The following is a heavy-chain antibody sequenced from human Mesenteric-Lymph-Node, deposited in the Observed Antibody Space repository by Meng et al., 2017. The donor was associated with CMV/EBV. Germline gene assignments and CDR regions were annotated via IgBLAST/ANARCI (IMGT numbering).Heavy chain of an antibody. CDR2: IYYGGNT. CDR3: ARLVNFWRGYGFYLDY. CDR1: GGSISSTNYY. J-gene: IGHJ4*02. V-gene: IGHV4-39*01. Sequence: SETLSLTCTVSGGSISSTNYYWGWIRQPPGKGLEWIGSIYYGGNTYYSPSLTSRATISVDTSNNLFSLRLTSVTAADTAVYYCARLVNFWRGYGFYLDYWGQGTLVTVSS. D-gene: IGHD3-3*01.